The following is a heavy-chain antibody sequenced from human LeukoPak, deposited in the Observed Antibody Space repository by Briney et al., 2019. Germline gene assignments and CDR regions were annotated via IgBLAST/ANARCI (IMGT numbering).Heavy chain of an antibody. D-gene: IGHD3-22*01. J-gene: IGHJ5*02. CDR3: AGLDSSSGWFDP. CDR2: LHYAGST. Sequence: SETLSLTCSVSGTSISSSGYFWGWVRQPPGRGLEWIGSLHYAGSTFYKPSLNSRVTISGDTSKNQFSLRLRSVTAADTAVYYCAGLDSSSGWFDPWGQGTLVTVSS. CDR1: GTSISSSGYF. V-gene: IGHV4-39*01.